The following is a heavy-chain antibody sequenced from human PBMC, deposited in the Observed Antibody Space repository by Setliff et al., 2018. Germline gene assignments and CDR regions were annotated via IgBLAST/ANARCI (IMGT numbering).Heavy chain of an antibody. V-gene: IGHV4-39*01. J-gene: IGHJ4*02. Sequence: SETLSLTCTVSGDSISSTSYQWGGVLKPPVKGLEWIGSIYYTGTAYYNPSLKSRVNISVDTSKNKFSLQVTSLAATDTALYFCARHEFVGGYYGSVTYRHFDYWGQGILVTVSS. CDR1: GDSISSTSYQ. D-gene: IGHD3-10*01. CDR2: IYYTGTA. CDR3: ARHEFVGGYYGSVTYRHFDY.